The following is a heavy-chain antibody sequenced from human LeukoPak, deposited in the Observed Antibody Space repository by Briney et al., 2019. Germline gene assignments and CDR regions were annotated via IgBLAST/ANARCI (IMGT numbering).Heavy chain of an antibody. Sequence: ASETLSLTCTVSGGYISSNYYWGWIRQPPGKGLEWIVSFFYSGSTYYNPSLKSRVTISVDTSKNQFSLRLSSVTAADTAVYYCARARERYIDFLDYWGQGTLITVSS. D-gene: IGHD3-9*01. J-gene: IGHJ4*02. CDR1: GGYISSNYY. CDR2: FFYSGST. CDR3: ARARERYIDFLDY. V-gene: IGHV4-39*02.